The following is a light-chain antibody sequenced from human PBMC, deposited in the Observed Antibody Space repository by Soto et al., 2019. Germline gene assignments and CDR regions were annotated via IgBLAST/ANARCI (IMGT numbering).Light chain of an antibody. CDR3: AAHAGGNTWL. Sequence: QSVLTQPPSASGSPGQSLTISCKGSNRDVDAYKYVSWYQQRPGTAPKMIIFEVDKRPSGVPNRFSGSRSGDKASLTVSGLQTEDEGFYYCAAHAGGNTWLFGGGTKVTVL. CDR1: NRDVDAYKY. V-gene: IGLV2-8*01. J-gene: IGLJ3*02. CDR2: EVD.